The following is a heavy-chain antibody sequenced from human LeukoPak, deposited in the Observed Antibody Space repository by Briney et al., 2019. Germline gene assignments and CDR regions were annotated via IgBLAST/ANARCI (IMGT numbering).Heavy chain of an antibody. CDR1: GFTFSSYW. J-gene: IGHJ6*03. CDR2: IKQDGSEI. Sequence: GGSLRLSCAASGFTFSSYWMHRVRQAPGKGLEWVATIKQDGSEIYYVDSVEGRFTISRDNAKNSLYLQMNSLRAEDTAVYYCARAMDVWGKGTTVTVSS. V-gene: IGHV3-7*01. CDR3: ARAMDV.